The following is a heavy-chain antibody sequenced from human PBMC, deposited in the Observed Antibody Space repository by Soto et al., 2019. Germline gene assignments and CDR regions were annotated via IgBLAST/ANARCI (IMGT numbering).Heavy chain of an antibody. CDR2: IYPGDSDT. V-gene: IGHV5-51*01. CDR3: ARPPGSSGSPDRGAFDI. Sequence: GEALKISCKRPVDNLTSYWIGSVRQMHGKGLEWMGIIYPGDSDTRYSPSFQGQVTISADKSISTAYLQWSSLKASDTAMYYCARPPGSSGSPDRGAFDIWGQGTMVTVSS. CDR1: VDNLTSYW. J-gene: IGHJ3*02. D-gene: IGHD3-22*01.